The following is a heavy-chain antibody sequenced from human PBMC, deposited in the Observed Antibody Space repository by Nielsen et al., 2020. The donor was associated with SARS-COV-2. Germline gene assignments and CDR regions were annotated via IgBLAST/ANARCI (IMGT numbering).Heavy chain of an antibody. J-gene: IGHJ4*02. Sequence: ASVKVSCKASGYTFTAYAIHWVRQDPGQRLEWMGWINAGNGNTRYSQKFQGRVTITRDTSASTAYMELSSLRSEDTAVYYCARHLRGYIDYWGQGTLVTVSS. V-gene: IGHV1-3*01. CDR1: GYTFTAYA. CDR2: INAGNGNT. CDR3: ARHLRGYIDY.